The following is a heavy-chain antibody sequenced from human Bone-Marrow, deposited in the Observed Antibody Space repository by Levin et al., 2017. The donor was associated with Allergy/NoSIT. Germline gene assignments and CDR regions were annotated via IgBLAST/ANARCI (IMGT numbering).Heavy chain of an antibody. D-gene: IGHD2-15*01. J-gene: IGHJ4*02. CDR2: IFGDDNK. CDR1: GFSLTTSGVG. Sequence: SGPTLVKPTQTLTLTCTFSGFSLTTSGVGVGWIRQPPGKALEWLALIFGDDNKFNSPSLKSRLTITKDTSKNQVVLTITNMDPVDTATYYCAHRPASYCSGGTCFGYWGQGTLVTVSS. V-gene: IGHV2-5*02. CDR3: AHRPASYCSGGTCFGY.